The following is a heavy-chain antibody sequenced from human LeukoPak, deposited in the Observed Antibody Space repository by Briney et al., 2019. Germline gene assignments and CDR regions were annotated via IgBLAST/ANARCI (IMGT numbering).Heavy chain of an antibody. V-gene: IGHV4-4*07. CDR1: GGSISSYY. Sequence: SETLSLTCTVSGGSISSYYWSCIRQPAGKGLEWIGRIYTSGSTNYNPSLKSRVTMSVDTSKNQYSLKLSSLTAADTAVYYCARDFFNYYGPGSYSIHGMDVWGQGITVIVSS. J-gene: IGHJ6*02. CDR3: ARDFFNYYGPGSYSIHGMDV. D-gene: IGHD3-10*01. CDR2: IYTSGST.